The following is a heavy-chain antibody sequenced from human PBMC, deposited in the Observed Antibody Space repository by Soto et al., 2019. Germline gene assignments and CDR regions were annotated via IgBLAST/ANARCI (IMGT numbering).Heavy chain of an antibody. V-gene: IGHV1-69*13. D-gene: IGHD2-2*01. CDR3: AGDLGKVPAASQY. CDR2: IIPIFGTA. J-gene: IGHJ4*02. CDR1: GGTFSSYA. Sequence: ASVNVSCKSSGGTFSSYAISWARQAPGQGLEWMGGIIPIFGTANYAQKFQGRVTITADESTSTAYMELSSLRSEDTAVYYCAGDLGKVPAASQYWGQGTLVTVSS.